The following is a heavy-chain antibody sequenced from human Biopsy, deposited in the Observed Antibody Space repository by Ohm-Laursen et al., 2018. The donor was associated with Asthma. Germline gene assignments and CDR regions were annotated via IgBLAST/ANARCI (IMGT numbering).Heavy chain of an antibody. Sequence: SLRLSCAASEFTFSNFGMHWLRQAPGKGLEWLAVISDDGGQKHYGASVKGRFTISRDNSKSTVFLDMTSLKDEDTGLYFCAKDEGKVKNWFDPWGPGTRVNVSS. J-gene: IGHJ5*02. D-gene: IGHD2/OR15-2a*01. V-gene: IGHV3-30*18. CDR2: ISDDGGQK. CDR1: EFTFSNFG. CDR3: AKDEGKVKNWFDP.